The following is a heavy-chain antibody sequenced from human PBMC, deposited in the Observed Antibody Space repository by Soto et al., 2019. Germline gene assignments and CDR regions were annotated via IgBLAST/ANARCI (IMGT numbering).Heavy chain of an antibody. CDR2: ISVFNGNT. CDR1: GYTFTGYG. V-gene: IGHV1-18*01. CDR3: GRDGSGGIIDS. J-gene: IGHJ3*01. D-gene: IGHD1-26*01. Sequence: QVQLVQSGAEVKKPGASVKVSCKTSGYTFTGYGINWVRQAPGHGLEWMGWISVFNGNTKYGQNIQDRVIMTADTSTSTAYMELRSLRSDDTAVYFCGRDGSGGIIDSWCQGTMLIVSS.